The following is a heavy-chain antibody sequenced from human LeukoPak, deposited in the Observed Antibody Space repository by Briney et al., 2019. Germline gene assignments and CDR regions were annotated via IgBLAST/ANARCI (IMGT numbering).Heavy chain of an antibody. V-gene: IGHV5-51*01. J-gene: IGHJ3*01. CDR3: AGHSFDTVDAFDV. CDR1: GYSFTNYW. Sequence: GESLKISCKGSGYSFTNYWIGWVRQMPGKGLEWMGIIYPGDYDTRYSPPFQGHVTISVDKSISTAYLQWRSLRASDTAMYFCAGHSFDTVDAFDVWGQGTIVTVSA. D-gene: IGHD2-2*02. CDR2: IYPGDYDT.